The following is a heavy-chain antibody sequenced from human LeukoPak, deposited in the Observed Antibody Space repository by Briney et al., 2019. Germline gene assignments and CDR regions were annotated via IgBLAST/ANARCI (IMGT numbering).Heavy chain of an antibody. CDR3: ARKGLRLLDWLSEYFFDY. CDR1: GFTFSSYS. D-gene: IGHD3-3*01. CDR2: ISSSRSYI. V-gene: IGHV3-21*05. J-gene: IGHJ4*02. Sequence: GGSLRLSCAASGFTFSSYSMNWVRQAPGKGLEWVSYISSSRSYIYYADSVKGRFTISRDNAKKSLYLQMNSLRAEDTAVYYCARKGLRLLDWLSEYFFDYWGQGNLSPSPQ.